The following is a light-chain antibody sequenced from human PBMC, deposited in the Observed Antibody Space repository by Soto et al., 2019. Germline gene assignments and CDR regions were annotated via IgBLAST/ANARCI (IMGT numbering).Light chain of an antibody. CDR2: DVS. Sequence: QSVLTQPASVSGSPGQSITISCTGTSSDIGTYTYVSWFQHHPGKAPKLIIYDVSNRPSGVSNRFSGSKSGNTASLTVSGLQAEDEADYYCSSYTSSGTLVFGGGTKVTVL. V-gene: IGLV2-14*03. CDR3: SSYTSSGTLV. CDR1: SSDIGTYTY. J-gene: IGLJ2*01.